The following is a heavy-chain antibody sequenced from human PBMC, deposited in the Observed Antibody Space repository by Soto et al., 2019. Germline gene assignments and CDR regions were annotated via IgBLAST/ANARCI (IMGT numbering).Heavy chain of an antibody. V-gene: IGHV3-20*04. CDR2: INWNGGST. D-gene: IGHD3-3*01. J-gene: IGHJ6*02. CDR1: GFTFDDYG. CDR3: ARNHYDFWSGPQNYGMDV. Sequence: WGSLRLSCAASGFTFDDYGMSWVRQTPGKGLEWVSGINWNGGSTGYADSVKGRFTISRDNAKNSLYLQMNSLRAEDTALYYCARNHYDFWSGPQNYGMDVWGQGTTVTVSS.